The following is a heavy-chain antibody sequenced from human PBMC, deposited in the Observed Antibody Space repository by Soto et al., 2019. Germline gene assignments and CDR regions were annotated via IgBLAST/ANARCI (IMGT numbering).Heavy chain of an antibody. V-gene: IGHV3-23*01. CDR1: GFTFRKYA. J-gene: IGHJ6*02. Sequence: VGSLRLSCIASGFTFRKYAMAWVRQARGEDLEWVSAIGTSGTPTLYADSVKSRFSISRDDSRNTVSLQMNSLGVEDTATYYCTRILWSSRRDALDIWGQGTTVTVSS. D-gene: IGHD2-21*01. CDR3: TRILWSSRRDALDI. CDR2: IGTSGTPT.